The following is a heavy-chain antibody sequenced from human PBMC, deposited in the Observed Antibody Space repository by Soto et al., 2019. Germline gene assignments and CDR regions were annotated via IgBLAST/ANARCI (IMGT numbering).Heavy chain of an antibody. J-gene: IGHJ4*02. V-gene: IGHV4-31*03. CDR3: ARVLPYYYDSSGYFYYFDY. D-gene: IGHD3-22*01. Sequence: PSETLSLTCTVSGGSISSGGYYWSWIRQHPGKGLEWIGYIYYSGSTYYNPSLKSRVTISVDTSKNQFSLKLSSVTAADTAVYYCARVLPYYYDSSGYFYYFDYWGQGTLVTVSS. CDR1: GGSISSGGYY. CDR2: IYYSGST.